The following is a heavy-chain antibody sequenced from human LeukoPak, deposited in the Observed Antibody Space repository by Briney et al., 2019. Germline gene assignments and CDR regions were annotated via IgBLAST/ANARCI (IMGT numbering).Heavy chain of an antibody. Sequence: GGSLRLSCAASGFTFSNYAMTWVRQAPGKGLEWVSGVSISGGSTYYADSVKGRFTISRDNSKNTLYLQMNSLRAEDTAVYYCAKAGAVVVVAAKYFDYWGQGTLVTVSS. D-gene: IGHD2-15*01. CDR3: AKAGAVVVVAAKYFDY. V-gene: IGHV3-23*01. CDR1: GFTFSNYA. CDR2: VSISGGST. J-gene: IGHJ4*02.